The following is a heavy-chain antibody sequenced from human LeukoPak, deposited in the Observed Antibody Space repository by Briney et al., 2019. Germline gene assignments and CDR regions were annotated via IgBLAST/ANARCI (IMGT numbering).Heavy chain of an antibody. CDR1: GFTFSNYN. V-gene: IGHV3-48*01. D-gene: IGHD1-7*01. J-gene: IGHJ6*03. CDR2: ISSSSSTI. CDR3: ARGLASLYNWNFACMDV. Sequence: GGSLRLSCAASGFTFSNYNMNWVRQAPGKGLEWVSYISSSSSTIYYADSLKGRFTISRDNAKNSLYLQMNGLRAEDTAVYYCARGLASLYNWNFACMDVWGKGTTVTVSS.